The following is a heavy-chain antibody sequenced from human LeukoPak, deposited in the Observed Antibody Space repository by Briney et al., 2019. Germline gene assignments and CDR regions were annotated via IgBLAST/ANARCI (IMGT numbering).Heavy chain of an antibody. Sequence: TTGGSLRLSCAASGFTFSDYYMSWIRQAPGKGLEWVSYISSSGSTIYYADSVKGRFTISRDNAKNSLYLQMNSLRAEDTAVYYCARTGKRERQLAGIWGQGTMVTVSS. CDR2: ISSSGSTI. V-gene: IGHV3-11*04. CDR1: GFTFSDYY. J-gene: IGHJ3*02. D-gene: IGHD1-1*01. CDR3: ARTGKRERQLAGI.